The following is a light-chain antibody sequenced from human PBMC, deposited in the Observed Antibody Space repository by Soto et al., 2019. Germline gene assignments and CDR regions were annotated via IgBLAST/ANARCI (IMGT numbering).Light chain of an antibody. Sequence: QSALTQPRSVSGSPGQSVTISCTGTSIDVGGYNYVSWYQHHPDKAPKLIIYDVNKRPSGVPDRFSGSRSGNTASLTFSGLQAEDEADYYCCSYAGGSSTYVFGTGTKVTVL. CDR3: CSYAGGSSTYV. J-gene: IGLJ1*01. CDR2: DVN. CDR1: SIDVGGYNY. V-gene: IGLV2-11*01.